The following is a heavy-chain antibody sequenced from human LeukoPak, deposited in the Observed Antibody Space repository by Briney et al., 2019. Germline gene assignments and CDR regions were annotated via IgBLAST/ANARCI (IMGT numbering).Heavy chain of an antibody. CDR3: ARAWSGHDAFDI. D-gene: IGHD2-15*01. CDR1: GFTFSNYW. J-gene: IGHJ3*02. V-gene: IGHV3-74*01. Sequence: GGSLRLSCAASGFTFSNYWMHWVRQAPGKGLVWVSRIDPGGSNTNYADSVKGRFPISRDNAKNMLYLQMNSLRAEDTAVYYCARAWSGHDAFDIWGQGTMVTVSS. CDR2: IDPGGSNT.